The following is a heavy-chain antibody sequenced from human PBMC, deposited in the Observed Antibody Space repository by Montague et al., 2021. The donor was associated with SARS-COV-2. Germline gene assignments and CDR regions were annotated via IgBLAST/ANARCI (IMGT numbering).Heavy chain of an antibody. D-gene: IGHD3-10*02. CDR3: AKVFAGWGVYFDP. CDR1: GFTFSSYA. Sequence: SLRLSCAASGFTFSSYAMSWVRQAPGKGLEWVSVIYSGGSSTYYXDSVKGRFTISRDNSKNTLYLQMNSLRAEDTAVYYCAKVFAGWGVYFDPWGQGTLVTVSS. V-gene: IGHV3-23*03. J-gene: IGHJ4*02. CDR2: IYSGGSST.